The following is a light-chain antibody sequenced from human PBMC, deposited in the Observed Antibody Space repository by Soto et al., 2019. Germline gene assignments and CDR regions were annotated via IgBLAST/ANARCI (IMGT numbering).Light chain of an antibody. CDR2: LNSDGSH. V-gene: IGLV4-69*01. Sequence: QPVLTQSPSASASLGASVKLTCTLSSGHNSYAIAWHQQLPEKGPRYLMKLNSDGSHNKGDGIPDRFSGSSSGAERYLTISSLQSEDEADYYCQTWGTGIAVFGGGTKLTVL. CDR1: SGHNSYA. J-gene: IGLJ2*01. CDR3: QTWGTGIAV.